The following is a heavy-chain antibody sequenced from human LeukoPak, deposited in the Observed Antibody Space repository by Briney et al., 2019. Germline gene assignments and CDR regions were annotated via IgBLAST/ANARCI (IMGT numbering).Heavy chain of an antibody. D-gene: IGHD1-26*01. V-gene: IGHV1-2*06. CDR3: AREGIVGANLYYFDY. Sequence: ASVKVSCKASGYTFTGYYMHWVRQAPGQGLEWMGRINPNSGGTNYAQKYQGRVTMTRDTSISTAYMELSRLRSDDTAVYYCAREGIVGANLYYFDYWGQGTLVTVSS. J-gene: IGHJ4*02. CDR1: GYTFTGYY. CDR2: INPNSGGT.